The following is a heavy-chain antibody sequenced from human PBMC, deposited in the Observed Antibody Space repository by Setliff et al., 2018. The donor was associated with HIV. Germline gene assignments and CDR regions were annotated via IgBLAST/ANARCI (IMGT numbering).Heavy chain of an antibody. J-gene: IGHJ3*02. V-gene: IGHV4-34*08. CDR3: ASSMGSHDAFDI. CDR2: IYHSGST. D-gene: IGHD2-8*01. Sequence: PGGSLRLSCAASGFTFSDYEMNWVRQAPGKGLEWIGNIYHSGSTLYKPPLKSRVTMSVDTSKNQFSLKLNSVTAADTAVYHCASSMGSHDAFDIWGQGTMVTVSS. CDR1: GFTFSDYE.